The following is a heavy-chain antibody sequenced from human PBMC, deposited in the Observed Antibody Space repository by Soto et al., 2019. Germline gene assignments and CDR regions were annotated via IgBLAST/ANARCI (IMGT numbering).Heavy chain of an antibody. V-gene: IGHV3-74*01. CDR2: INSDGTIS. CDR1: GFTLDTYW. Sequence: GGSLRLSCAASGFTLDTYWMNWVRQAPGKGPEWLSGINSDGTISSYADSVKGRFTISRDNARNTPSLQMNSLRADDTAVYYCARLSGDHSAFFSYGMDAWGQGTTVTVSS. D-gene: IGHD2-21*01. CDR3: ARLSGDHSAFFSYGMDA. J-gene: IGHJ6*02.